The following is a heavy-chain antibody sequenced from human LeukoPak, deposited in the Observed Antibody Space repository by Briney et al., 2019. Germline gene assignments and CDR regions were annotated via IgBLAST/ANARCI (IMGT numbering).Heavy chain of an antibody. CDR2: ISSSSSYI. J-gene: IGHJ4*02. CDR3: AREEEGATDPYFDY. V-gene: IGHV3-21*01. D-gene: IGHD1-26*01. CDR1: GFTFSSYS. Sequence: PGGSLRLSCAASGFTFSSYSMNWVRQAPGKGLEWVSSISSSSSYIYYADSVKGRFTISRDNAKNSLYLQMNSLRAEDTAVYYCAREEEGATDPYFDYWGQGTLVTVSS.